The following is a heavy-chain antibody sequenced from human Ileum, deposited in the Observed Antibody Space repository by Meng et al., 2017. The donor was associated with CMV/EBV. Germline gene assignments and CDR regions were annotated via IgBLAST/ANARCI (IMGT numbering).Heavy chain of an antibody. CDR3: TRLVPAAISSVMNYGMDV. V-gene: IGHV3-73*01. CDR1: GFTFSGSA. Sequence: GESLKIFCAAPGFTFSGSAMHWVRQASGKGLGWVGRIRSKANSYATAYAASVKGRFTISRDDPKNTSYLQMNSLKIEDTVVYYCTRLVPAAISSVMNYGMDVWGQGTTVTVSS. D-gene: IGHD2-2*02. J-gene: IGHJ6*02. CDR2: IRSKANSYAT.